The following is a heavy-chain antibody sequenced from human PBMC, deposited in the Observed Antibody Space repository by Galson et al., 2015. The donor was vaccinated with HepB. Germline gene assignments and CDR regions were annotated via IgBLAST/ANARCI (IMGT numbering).Heavy chain of an antibody. V-gene: IGHV1-18*01. D-gene: IGHD3-3*01. CDR2: ISGYDGYT. CDR1: GYTFTSYG. Sequence: SVKVSCKASGYTFTSYGISWVRQAPGQGLEWMGWISGYDGYTDYVQKFQARVTMTTDTSTSTAYMELRSLTSDDTAVYYCATLYDFWGGGDYWGQGTLVTVSS. CDR3: ATLYDFWGGGDY. J-gene: IGHJ4*02.